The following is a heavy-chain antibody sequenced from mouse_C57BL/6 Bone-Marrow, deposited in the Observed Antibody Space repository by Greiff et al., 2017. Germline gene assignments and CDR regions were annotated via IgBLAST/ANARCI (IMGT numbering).Heavy chain of an antibody. Sequence: VQLQQPGAELVKPGASVKLSCKASGYTFTSYWMQWVKQRPGQGLEWIGEIDPSYSYTNYNQKFKGKATLTVDTSSSTAYMQLSSLTSEDSAVYYCAREKGFYYGDDGYAMDYWGQGTSVTVSS. V-gene: IGHV1-50*01. CDR3: AREKGFYYGDDGYAMDY. D-gene: IGHD2-2*01. CDR1: GYTFTSYW. J-gene: IGHJ4*01. CDR2: IDPSYSYT.